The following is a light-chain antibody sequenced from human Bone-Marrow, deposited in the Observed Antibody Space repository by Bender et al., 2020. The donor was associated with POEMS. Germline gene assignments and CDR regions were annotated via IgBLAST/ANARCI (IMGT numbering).Light chain of an antibody. CDR3: VAWDASLNGWV. V-gene: IGLV1-44*01. CDR2: TNN. Sequence: QSVLTQPPSVSGTPGQRVTISCSGSGSNIGGYPVNWYQQLPGTAPRLLIYTNNGRPSGVPDRFSGSKSGTSASLAITGSQSDDEAISFCVAWDASLNGWVFGGGTKLTVL. J-gene: IGLJ2*01. CDR1: GSNIGGYP.